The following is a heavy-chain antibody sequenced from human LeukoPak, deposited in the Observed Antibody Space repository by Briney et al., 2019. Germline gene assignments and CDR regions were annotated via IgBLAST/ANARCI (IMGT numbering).Heavy chain of an antibody. V-gene: IGHV1-2*02. D-gene: IGHD2-15*01. J-gene: IGHJ6*02. CDR2: INPNSGGT. CDR3: AIPGWSSTYYYYYYGMDV. CDR1: GYTFTGYY. Sequence: ASVKVSCKASGYTFTGYYMRWVRQAPGQGLEWMGWINPNSGGTNYAQKFQGRVTMTRDTSISTAYMELSRLRSDDTAVYYCAIPGWSSTYYYYYYGMDVWGQGTTVTVSS.